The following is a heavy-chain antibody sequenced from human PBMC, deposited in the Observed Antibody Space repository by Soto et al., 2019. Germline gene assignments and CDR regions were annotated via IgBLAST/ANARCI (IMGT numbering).Heavy chain of an antibody. V-gene: IGHV4-59*01. CDR3: ARERVQLWPALDDAFDI. Sequence: KPSETLSLTCTVSGGSISSYYWSWIRQPPGKGLEWIGYIYYSGSTNYNPSLKSRVTISVDTSKNQFSLKLSSVTAADTAVYYCARERVQLWPALDDAFDIWGQGTMVTFSS. D-gene: IGHD5-18*01. J-gene: IGHJ3*02. CDR1: GGSISSYY. CDR2: IYYSGST.